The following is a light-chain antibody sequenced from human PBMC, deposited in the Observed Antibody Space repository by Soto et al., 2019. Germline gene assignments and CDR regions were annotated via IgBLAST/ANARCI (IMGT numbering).Light chain of an antibody. CDR2: DVS. Sequence: QSALTQPRSVSGSPGQSVTISCTGTSSDVGGYNYVSWYQQHPGKAPKLMIYDVSKRPSGVPDRFSGSKSGNTAYLTISGLQAEDEAAYYCCSYAGSYVVFGGGTKLTVL. J-gene: IGLJ2*01. CDR3: CSYAGSYVV. V-gene: IGLV2-11*01. CDR1: SSDVGGYNY.